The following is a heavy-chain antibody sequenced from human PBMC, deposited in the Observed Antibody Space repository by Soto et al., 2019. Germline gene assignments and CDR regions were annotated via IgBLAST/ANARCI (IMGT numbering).Heavy chain of an antibody. CDR1: GFIFSSYG. V-gene: IGHV3-33*01. CDR2: IWYDGTNK. J-gene: IGHJ2*01. Sequence: QVQLVESGGGVVQPGRSLRLSCATSGFIFSSYGMHWVRQGPGKGLEWVAVIWYDGTNKYYADSVNGRFTISRDDFKNTLYLQMNSLRAEDTALYYCARGPMTTVTTGGDWYFDLWGRGTLVTVSS. D-gene: IGHD4-17*01. CDR3: ARGPMTTVTTGGDWYFDL.